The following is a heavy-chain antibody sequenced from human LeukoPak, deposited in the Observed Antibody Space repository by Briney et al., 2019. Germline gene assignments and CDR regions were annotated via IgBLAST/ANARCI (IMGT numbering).Heavy chain of an antibody. CDR2: IYYSGST. J-gene: IGHJ6*02. CDR1: GGSISSYY. V-gene: IGHV4-59*01. CDR3: ARVMSGYYYYGMDA. Sequence: SETLSLTCTVSGGSISSYYWSWIRQPPGKGLEWIGYIYYSGSTNYNPSLKSRVTISVDTSKNQFSLKLSSVTAADTAVYYCARVMSGYYYYGMDAWGQGTTVTVSS.